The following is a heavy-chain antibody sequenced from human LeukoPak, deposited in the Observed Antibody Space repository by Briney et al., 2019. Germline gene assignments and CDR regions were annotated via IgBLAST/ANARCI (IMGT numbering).Heavy chain of an antibody. CDR3: ARASGGYSSGWYLGH. CDR1: GYRFTSYW. J-gene: IGHJ4*02. V-gene: IGHV5-51*01. CDR2: IYPGDSDT. D-gene: IGHD6-19*01. Sequence: LGESLKISCKGSGYRFTSYWIAWVRQMPGKGLEWMGIIYPGDSDTRYSPSFQGQVTISADKSINTAYLQWSSLKASDTSMYYCARASGGYSSGWYLGHWGQGTLVSVSS.